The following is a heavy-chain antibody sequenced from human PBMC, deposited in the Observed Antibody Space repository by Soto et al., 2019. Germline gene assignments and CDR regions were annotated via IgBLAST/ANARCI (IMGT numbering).Heavy chain of an antibody. CDR3: ARRGSGSYYDY. CDR2: ISGSGDST. D-gene: IGHD1-26*01. J-gene: IGHJ4*02. CDR1: GFTFSSYA. V-gene: IGHV3-23*01. Sequence: EVQLLESGGGLLQPGGSLRLSCAASGFTFSSYAMRWVRQAPGKGLEWVSAISGSGDSTYYADSVKGRFTISRDKSKNTLYLQMKSLRAEDTAVDYCARRGSGSYYDYWGQGTLVNVSS.